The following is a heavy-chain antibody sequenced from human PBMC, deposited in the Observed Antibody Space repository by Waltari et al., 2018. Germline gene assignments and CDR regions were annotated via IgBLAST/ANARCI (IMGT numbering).Heavy chain of an antibody. Sequence: QVQLVESGGGVVQPGRSLRLSCAASGFTFRSYALHWVRQAPGKGLEWVAVISYDGSNKYYADSVKGRFTISRDNSKNTLYLQMNSLRAEDTAVYYCARRYRYSSSWSPFDYWGQGTLVTVSS. CDR2: ISYDGSNK. V-gene: IGHV3-30-3*01. D-gene: IGHD6-13*01. J-gene: IGHJ4*02. CDR3: ARRYRYSSSWSPFDY. CDR1: GFTFRSYA.